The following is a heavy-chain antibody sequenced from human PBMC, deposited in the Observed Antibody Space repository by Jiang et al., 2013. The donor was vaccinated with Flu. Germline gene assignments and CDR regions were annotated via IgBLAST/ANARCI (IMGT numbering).Heavy chain of an antibody. CDR2: IYYTGST. CDR3: ARANYYDGSAYAD. Sequence: GPGLVKPSETLSLTCTVSGDSVSSRSSYWSWVRQPPGKGLEWVGYIYYTGSTNYNPSLKSRVSISSDTSKNQFSLNLSSVTATDTAVYFCARANYYDGSAYADWGQGTLVTVSS. V-gene: IGHV4-61*01. J-gene: IGHJ4*02. CDR1: GDSVSSRSSY. D-gene: IGHD3-22*01.